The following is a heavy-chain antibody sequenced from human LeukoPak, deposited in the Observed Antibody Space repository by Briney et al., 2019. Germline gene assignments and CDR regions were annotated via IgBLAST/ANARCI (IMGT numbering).Heavy chain of an antibody. CDR1: GFTFSSYA. V-gene: IGHV3-30-3*01. J-gene: IGHJ6*02. CDR2: ISYDGSNK. Sequence: PGGSLRLSCAASGFTFSSYAMHWVRQAPGKGLEWVAVISYDGSNKYYADSVKGRFTISRDNSKNTLYLQMNSLRAEGAAVYYCARDDSRYYYYYGMDVWGQGTTVTVSS. D-gene: IGHD6-13*01. CDR3: ARDDSRYYYYYGMDV.